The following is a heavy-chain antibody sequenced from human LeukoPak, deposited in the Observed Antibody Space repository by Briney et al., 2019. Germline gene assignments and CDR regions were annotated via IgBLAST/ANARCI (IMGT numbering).Heavy chain of an antibody. CDR1: GDSISSGDYY. Sequence: SETLSLTCTVSGDSISSGDYYWSWIRQPPGKGLEWIGYIYYTGSAYYNPSLKSQVTISLDTFKNHFSLRLSSVTAADTAVYYCARVAWEDSYYYAMDVWGQGTTVTVSS. CDR2: IYYTGSA. D-gene: IGHD1-26*01. CDR3: ARVAWEDSYYYAMDV. J-gene: IGHJ6*02. V-gene: IGHV4-30-4*01.